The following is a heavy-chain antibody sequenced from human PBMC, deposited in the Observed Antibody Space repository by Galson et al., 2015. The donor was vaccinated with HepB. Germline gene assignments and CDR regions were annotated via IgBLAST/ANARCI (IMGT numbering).Heavy chain of an antibody. Sequence: PALVKPTQTLTLTCTFSGFSLSTSGMCVSWIRQPPGKALEWLARIDWDDDKYYSTSLKTRLTISKDTSKNQVVLTMTNMDPVDTATYYCARSYYTAMALGGWFDPWGQGTLVTVSS. CDR3: ARSYYTAMALGGWFDP. V-gene: IGHV2-70*11. CDR2: IDWDDDK. CDR1: GFSLSTSGMC. D-gene: IGHD5-18*01. J-gene: IGHJ5*02.